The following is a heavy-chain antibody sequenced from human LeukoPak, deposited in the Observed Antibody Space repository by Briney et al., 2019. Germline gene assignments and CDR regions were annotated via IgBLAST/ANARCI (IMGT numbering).Heavy chain of an antibody. CDR1: GGSISSSYW. CDR3: AKDGFERGDDTDYMDV. CDR2: IYHSGST. D-gene: IGHD3-22*01. J-gene: IGHJ6*03. Sequence: PSGTLSLTCGASGGSISSSYWWSWVRQPPGKGLEWIGEIYHSGSTNYNPSLKSRVTISVDKSKNQSSLNLSSVTAADTAVYYCAKDGFERGDDTDYMDVWGKGTTVTVSS. V-gene: IGHV4-4*02.